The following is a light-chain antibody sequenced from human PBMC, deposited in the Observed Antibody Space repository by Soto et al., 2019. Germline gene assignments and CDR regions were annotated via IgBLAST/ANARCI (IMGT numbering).Light chain of an antibody. CDR1: QSVSTY. Sequence: DIVLTQSPATLCLSPGERATLSCRASQSVSTYVAWYQQKPGQAPRLLVYDASNRATGIPARFSGSGSGTDFTLTISGLEPEDFAIYYCQQRSGWYTFGQGTKVDIK. V-gene: IGKV3-11*01. CDR3: QQRSGWYT. CDR2: DAS. J-gene: IGKJ2*01.